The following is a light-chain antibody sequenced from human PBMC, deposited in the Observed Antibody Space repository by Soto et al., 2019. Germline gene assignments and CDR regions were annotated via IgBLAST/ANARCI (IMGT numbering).Light chain of an antibody. Sequence: DIQMTQSPSTLSASVGDGVTITCRASHNISFWLAWYQQRPGKAPKILIYDASSLETGVPSRFSGSGSVTEFTIPIRSLQPDDVEPYYCQQYDSSAPTFCQGTKLEIK. J-gene: IGKJ2*01. V-gene: IGKV1-5*01. CDR3: QQYDSSAPT. CDR2: DAS. CDR1: HNISFW.